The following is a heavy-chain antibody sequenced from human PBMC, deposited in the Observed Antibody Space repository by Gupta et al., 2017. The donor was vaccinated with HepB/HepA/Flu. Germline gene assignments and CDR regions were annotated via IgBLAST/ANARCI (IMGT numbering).Heavy chain of an antibody. CDR3: ARVARYRRSWVNWFDP. J-gene: IGHJ5*02. CDR2: IYYSGST. D-gene: IGHD6-13*01. Sequence: QVLLQASGPGLVKPSETLSLTCTVSGGSISRYYWSWLRQPPGKGLEWIGYIYYSGSTNYKPSLKSRVTISVDTSKNQFSLKLSSVNDADTAVYDGARVARYRRSWVNWFDPWGQGTRGTVAS. V-gene: IGHV4-59*01. CDR1: GGSISRYY.